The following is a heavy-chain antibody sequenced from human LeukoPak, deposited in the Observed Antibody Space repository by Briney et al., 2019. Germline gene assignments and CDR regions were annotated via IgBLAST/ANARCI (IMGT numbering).Heavy chain of an antibody. CDR3: ARGGLERRGVYNWFDP. J-gene: IGHJ5*02. Sequence: GASVKVSCKASGYTFTSYYMHWVRQAPGQGLEWMGWINPNSGGTNYAQKFQGRVTVTRDTSISTAYMELSRLRSDDTAVYYCARGGLERRGVYNWFDPWGQGTLVTVSS. V-gene: IGHV1-2*02. CDR1: GYTFTSYY. D-gene: IGHD1-1*01. CDR2: INPNSGGT.